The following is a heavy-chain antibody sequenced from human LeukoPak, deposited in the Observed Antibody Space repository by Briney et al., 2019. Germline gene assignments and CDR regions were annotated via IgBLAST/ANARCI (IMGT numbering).Heavy chain of an antibody. CDR2: IYTSGST. Sequence: PSETLSLTCTVSGGAISSYHWSWIRQPAGKGLEWIGRIYTSGSTNYSPSLKSRVTMSVDTSKNQFSPKLSSVTAADTAVYYCAREDYSNYWFDPWGQGTLVTVSS. CDR3: AREDYSNYWFDP. CDR1: GGAISSYH. V-gene: IGHV4-4*07. D-gene: IGHD4-11*01. J-gene: IGHJ5*02.